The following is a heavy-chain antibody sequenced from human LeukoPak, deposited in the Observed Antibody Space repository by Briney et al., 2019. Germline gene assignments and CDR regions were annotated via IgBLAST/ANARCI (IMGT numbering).Heavy chain of an antibody. Sequence: GGSLRLSCAASGFTFSSYAVSWVRQAPEKGLESVSAISGSGGSTYYADSVKGRFTISRDNSKNTLYLQMNSLRAEDTAVYYCATVGGDHYWGRGTLVTVSS. CDR2: ISGSGGST. J-gene: IGHJ4*02. CDR3: ATVGGDHY. V-gene: IGHV3-23*01. CDR1: GFTFSSYA. D-gene: IGHD3-16*01.